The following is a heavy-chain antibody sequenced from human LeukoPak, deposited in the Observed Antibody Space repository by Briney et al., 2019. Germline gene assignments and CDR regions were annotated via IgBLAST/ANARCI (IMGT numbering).Heavy chain of an antibody. Sequence: PGGSLRLSCAASGFTFSSYAMHWVRQAPGKGLEWVAVISYDGSNKYYADSVKGRFTISRDNSKNTLYLQMNSLRAEDTAVYYCARGASGSYYTAWYYYYGMDVWGQGTTVTVSS. V-gene: IGHV3-30*04. CDR3: ARGASGSYYTAWYYYYGMDV. J-gene: IGHJ6*02. CDR2: ISYDGSNK. D-gene: IGHD3-10*01. CDR1: GFTFSSYA.